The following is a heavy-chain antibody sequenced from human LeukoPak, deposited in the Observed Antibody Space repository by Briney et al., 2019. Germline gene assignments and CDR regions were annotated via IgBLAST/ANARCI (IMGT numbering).Heavy chain of an antibody. CDR1: GFTFSSYA. CDR3: ARDPGYSSSSDAFDI. V-gene: IGHV3-23*01. CDR2: ISGSGGST. D-gene: IGHD6-6*01. J-gene: IGHJ3*02. Sequence: GGSLRLSCAASGFTFSSYAMSWVRQAPGKGLEWVSAISGSGGSTYYADSVKGRFTISRDNSKNTLYLQMNSLRAEDTAVYYCARDPGYSSSSDAFDIWGQGTMVTVSS.